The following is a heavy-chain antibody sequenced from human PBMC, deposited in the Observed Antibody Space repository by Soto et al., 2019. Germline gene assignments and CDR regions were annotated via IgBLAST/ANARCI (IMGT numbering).Heavy chain of an antibody. Sequence: GESLKISCKGSGYSFTSYWIGWVRQMPGKGLEWMGIIYPGDSDTRYSPSFQGQVTISADKSISTAYLQWSSLKASDTAMYYCARQYYYDSSGYIYYYYYYGMDVWGQGTTVTVS. CDR1: GYSFTSYW. CDR3: ARQYYYDSSGYIYYYYYYGMDV. V-gene: IGHV5-51*01. D-gene: IGHD3-22*01. CDR2: IYPGDSDT. J-gene: IGHJ6*02.